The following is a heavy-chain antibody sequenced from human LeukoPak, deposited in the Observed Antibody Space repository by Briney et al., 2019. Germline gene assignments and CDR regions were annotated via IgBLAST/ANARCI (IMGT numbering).Heavy chain of an antibody. Sequence: GASVKVSCKASGYTFTSYDINWVRQATGQGLEWMGWMNPNSGNTGYAQKFQGRVTMARNTSISTAYMELSSLRSEDTAVYYCARELAVADSTYYYYYGMDVWGQGTTVTVSS. V-gene: IGHV1-8*01. CDR3: ARELAVADSTYYYYYGMDV. CDR2: MNPNSGNT. D-gene: IGHD6-19*01. J-gene: IGHJ6*02. CDR1: GYTFTSYD.